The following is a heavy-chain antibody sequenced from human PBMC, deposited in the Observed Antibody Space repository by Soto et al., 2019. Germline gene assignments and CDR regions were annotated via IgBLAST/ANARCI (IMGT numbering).Heavy chain of an antibody. D-gene: IGHD5-18*01. CDR2: IIGGNGDT. Sequence: ASVKVSCKASGYIFTNYDMHWVRQAPGQRLEWMGRIIGGNGDTKYSQKFQDRVTFTRDTSASTAHMDLSSLTSEDTAVYYCASNQKGPYTGMDVWGQGTTVTVSS. CDR1: GYIFTNYD. J-gene: IGHJ6*02. CDR3: ASNQKGPYTGMDV. V-gene: IGHV1-3*01.